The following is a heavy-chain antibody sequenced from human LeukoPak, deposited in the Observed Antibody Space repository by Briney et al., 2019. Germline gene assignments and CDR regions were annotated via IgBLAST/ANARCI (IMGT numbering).Heavy chain of an antibody. D-gene: IGHD5-12*01. V-gene: IGHV3-9*01. Sequence: QPGRSLRLSCAASGFTFDDYAMHWVRQAPGKGLEWVSGISWNSGSIGYADSVKGRSTISRDNAKNSLYLQMNSLRAEDTALYYCAKESGYDSASAFDIWGQGTMVTVSS. CDR1: GFTFDDYA. J-gene: IGHJ3*02. CDR3: AKESGYDSASAFDI. CDR2: ISWNSGSI.